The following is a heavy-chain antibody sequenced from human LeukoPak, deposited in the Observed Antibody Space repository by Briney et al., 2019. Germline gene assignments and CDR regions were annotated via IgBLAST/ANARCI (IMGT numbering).Heavy chain of an antibody. CDR2: VHPEGNEK. J-gene: IGHJ4*02. Sequence: QPGGSLRLSCAASGFTFSNFWMSRVRQAPGRGLEWVANVHPEGNEKYHVESVKGRFTISRDNAKNSLFLQMNGLRVEDTAVYCCARGDAFSGDHWGQGTLVTVSS. V-gene: IGHV3-7*04. CDR3: ARGDAFSGDH. CDR1: GFTFSNFW.